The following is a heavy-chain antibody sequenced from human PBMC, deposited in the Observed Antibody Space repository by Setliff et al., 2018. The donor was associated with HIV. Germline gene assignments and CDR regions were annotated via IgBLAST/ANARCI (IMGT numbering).Heavy chain of an antibody. CDR3: ARRAPGGGYGPAWYFDY. V-gene: IGHV4-4*09. D-gene: IGHD5-12*01. CDR2: IYTSGST. Sequence: SETLSLTCPVSGGSISSYYWSWIRQPPGKGLEWIGYIYTSGSTNYNPSLKSRVTISVDTSKNQFSLKLNSVTAADTAVYYCARRAPGGGYGPAWYFDYWGQGTLVTVSS. CDR1: GGSISSYY. J-gene: IGHJ4*02.